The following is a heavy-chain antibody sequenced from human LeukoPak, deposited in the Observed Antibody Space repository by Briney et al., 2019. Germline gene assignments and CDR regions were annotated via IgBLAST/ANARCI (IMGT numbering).Heavy chain of an antibody. D-gene: IGHD6-19*01. Sequence: GGSLRLSCAASGFTFSSYAMSWVRQAPGKGLEWVSAISGSGGSTYYADSVKGRFTISRDNSKNTLYLQMNSLRAEDTAVYYCATDCYSSGWFDYWGQGTLVTVSS. V-gene: IGHV3-23*01. CDR2: ISGSGGST. CDR1: GFTFSSYA. J-gene: IGHJ4*02. CDR3: ATDCYSSGWFDY.